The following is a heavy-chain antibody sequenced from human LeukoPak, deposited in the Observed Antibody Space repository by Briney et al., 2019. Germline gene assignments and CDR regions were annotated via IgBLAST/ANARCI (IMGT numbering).Heavy chain of an antibody. Sequence: GGSLRLSCAASGFTVSSNYMTWVRQAPGKGLEWVSIIYRDDRTYYADSVKDRFTISRDNSKETLYLQMNSLRAEDTAVYYCARDLGSYVDSWGQGTLVTVSS. D-gene: IGHD5-18*01. CDR3: ARDLGSYVDS. CDR1: GFTVSSNY. CDR2: IYRDDRT. V-gene: IGHV3-66*01. J-gene: IGHJ4*02.